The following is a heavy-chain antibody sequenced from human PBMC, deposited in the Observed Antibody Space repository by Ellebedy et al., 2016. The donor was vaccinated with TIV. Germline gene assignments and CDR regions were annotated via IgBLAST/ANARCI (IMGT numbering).Heavy chain of an antibody. D-gene: IGHD5-18*01. CDR1: GGSISGQS. CDR3: ASRGYSYAFDI. CDR2: IHNRGTT. V-gene: IGHV4-59*11. J-gene: IGHJ3*02. Sequence: SETLSLTCTVSGGSISGQSWSWIRQPPGKGLDWIGYIHNRGTTNYNPSLKSRVTISVDTSKNQLSLKLSSVTAADTAVYYCASRGYSYAFDIWGQGTMVTVSS.